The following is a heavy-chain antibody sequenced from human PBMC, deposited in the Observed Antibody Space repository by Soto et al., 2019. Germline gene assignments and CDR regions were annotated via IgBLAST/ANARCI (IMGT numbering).Heavy chain of an antibody. CDR2: ISSSSSTI. J-gene: IGHJ4*02. CDR1: GFTFSTYS. D-gene: IGHD6-19*01. V-gene: IGHV3-48*01. CDR3: AKGGRQWLVTSDFNY. Sequence: GGFLRLSCAASGFTFSTYSMNWVRQAPGKGLEWVSYISSSSSTIFYTDSVKGRFTISRDSSKNTVSLEMTSLRAEDTAVYYCAKGGRQWLVTSDFNYWGQGALVTVSS.